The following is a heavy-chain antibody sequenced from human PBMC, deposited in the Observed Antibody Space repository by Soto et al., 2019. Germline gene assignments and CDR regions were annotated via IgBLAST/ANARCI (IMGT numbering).Heavy chain of an antibody. D-gene: IGHD2-21*02. V-gene: IGHV4-30-2*01. J-gene: IGHJ6*02. CDR3: ARDLWGYCGTDCYPLDV. CDR1: GGSLSSGGYS. Sequence: SETPSLTCAVSGGSLSSGGYSWGWVPQPPGKGLEWIGYIYHSGSTYYNPSLKSRVTISVDRSKNQFSLKLSSVTAADTAVYYCARDLWGYCGTDCYPLDVWGQGTTVTVS. CDR2: IYHSGST.